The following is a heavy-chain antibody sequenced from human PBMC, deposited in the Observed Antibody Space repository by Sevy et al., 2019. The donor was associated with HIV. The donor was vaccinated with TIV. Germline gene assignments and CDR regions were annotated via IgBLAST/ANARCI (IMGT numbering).Heavy chain of an antibody. CDR1: GYTFTGYY. J-gene: IGHJ3*02. D-gene: IGHD3-22*01. Sequence: ASLKVSCKASGYTFTGYYMHWVRQAPGQGLEWMGWINPNSGGTNYAQKFQGWVTMTRDTSISTAYMELSRLRSDDTAVYYCARVRQDSRRGAFDIWGQGTMVTVSS. CDR2: INPNSGGT. V-gene: IGHV1-2*04. CDR3: ARVRQDSRRGAFDI.